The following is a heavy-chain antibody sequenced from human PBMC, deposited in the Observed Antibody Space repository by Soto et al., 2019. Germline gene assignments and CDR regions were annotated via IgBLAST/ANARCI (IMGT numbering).Heavy chain of an antibody. CDR1: GGSISSYY. J-gene: IGHJ3*02. V-gene: IGHV4-59*01. CDR2: IYYSGST. CDR3: ARDWRTDRVTTYAFDI. Sequence: SETLSLTCTVSGGSISSYYWSWIRQPPGKGLEWIGYIYYSGSTNYNPSLKSRVTISVDTSKNQFSLKLSSVTAADTAVYYCARDWRTDRVTTYAFDIWGQGTMVTVSS. D-gene: IGHD4-17*01.